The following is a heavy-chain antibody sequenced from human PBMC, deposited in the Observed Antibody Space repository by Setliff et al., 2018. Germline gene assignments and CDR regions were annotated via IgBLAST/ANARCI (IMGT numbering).Heavy chain of an antibody. CDR1: GDSFTSSRYY. J-gene: IGHJ4*01. V-gene: IGHV4-39*01. CDR2: ISYSGTP. Sequence: NPSETLSLTCTVSGDSFTSSRYYWGWIRQAPGSGLEWIGSISYSGTPYYNASVESRVTISIDTSRNQFSLELRSVTVADTATYYCVRPGGTTVVARHFDYWGSGILVTVSS. D-gene: IGHD2-15*01. CDR3: VRPGGTTVVARHFDY.